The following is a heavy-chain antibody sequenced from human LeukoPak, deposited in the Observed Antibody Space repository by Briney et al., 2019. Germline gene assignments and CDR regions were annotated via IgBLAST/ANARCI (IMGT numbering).Heavy chain of an antibody. CDR2: IIPIFGTA. V-gene: IGHV1-69*05. CDR3: ARAASSYYYDSSGSRDAFDI. J-gene: IGHJ3*02. Sequence: SVKVSCKASGGTFSSYTISWVRQAPGQGLEWMGRIIPIFGTANYAQKFQGRVTITTDESTSTAYMELSSLRSEDTAVYYCARAASSYYYDSSGSRDAFDISSQGTMVTVSS. D-gene: IGHD3-22*01. CDR1: GGTFSSYT.